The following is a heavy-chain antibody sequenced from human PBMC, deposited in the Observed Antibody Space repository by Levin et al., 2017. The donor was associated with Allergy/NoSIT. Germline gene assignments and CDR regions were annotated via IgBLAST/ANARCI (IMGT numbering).Heavy chain of an antibody. CDR3: ARSTMAQAYYYYYGMDA. CDR2: IIPIFGTA. V-gene: IGHV1-69*01. D-gene: IGHD3-10*01. J-gene: IGHJ6*02. Sequence: KISCKASGGTFSSYAISWVRQAPGQGLEWMGGIIPIFGTANYAQKFQGRVTITADESTSTAYMELSSLRSEDTAVYYCARSTMAQAYYYYYGMDAWGQGTTVTVSS. CDR1: GGTFSSYA.